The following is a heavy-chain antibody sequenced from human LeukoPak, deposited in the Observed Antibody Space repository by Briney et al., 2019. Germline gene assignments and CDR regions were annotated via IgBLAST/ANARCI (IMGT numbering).Heavy chain of an antibody. Sequence: VGSLRLSCADSGFTFSSYSMNWVRPAPRKGLGWVSSISSSSSYIYYADSVKGRFTISRDNDKNSLYLQMNSLRAEDTAVYYCARDPRQPGRDHFLGFWPRGKVAMVTVSS. D-gene: IGHD6-13*01. CDR1: GFTFSSYS. V-gene: IGHV3-21*01. CDR3: ARDPRQPGRDHFLGFWP. J-gene: IGHJ5*02. CDR2: ISSSSSYI.